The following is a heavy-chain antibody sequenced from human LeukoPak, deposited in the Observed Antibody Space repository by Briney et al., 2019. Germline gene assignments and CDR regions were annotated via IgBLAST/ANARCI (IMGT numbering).Heavy chain of an antibody. D-gene: IGHD2-2*01. CDR2: IYYSGST. CDR3: ASLVVPAAGDAFDI. J-gene: IGHJ3*02. CDR1: GSSISSSSYY. V-gene: IGHV4-39*01. Sequence: PSETLSLTCTVSGSSISSSSYYWGWIRQPPGKGLEWIGSIYYSGSTYYNPSLKSRVTISVDTSKNQFSLKLSSVTAADTAVYYCASLVVPAAGDAFDIWGQGTMVTVSS.